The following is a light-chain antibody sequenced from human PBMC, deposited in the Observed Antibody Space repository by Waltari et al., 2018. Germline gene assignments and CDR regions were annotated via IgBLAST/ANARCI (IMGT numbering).Light chain of an antibody. CDR3: QQCGSSPLT. CDR1: QSVRSNY. CDR2: DAS. Sequence: EIVLTQSPDTLSLSPGERATLSCRASQSVRSNYFAWYQQKPGQAPRLLISDASIRAPGIPDRFSGSGSGTDFTLTISRLELEDFAVYYCQQCGSSPLTFGGGTKVEIK. V-gene: IGKV3-20*01. J-gene: IGKJ4*01.